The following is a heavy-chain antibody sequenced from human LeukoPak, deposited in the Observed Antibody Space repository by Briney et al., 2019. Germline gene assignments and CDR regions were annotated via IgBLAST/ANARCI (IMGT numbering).Heavy chain of an antibody. J-gene: IGHJ3*02. V-gene: IGHV3-7*01. CDR2: IKQDGSEK. CDR1: GFTFSSYW. Sequence: PGGSLRLSCAASGFTFSSYWMSWVRQAPGKGLEWVANIKQDGSEKNYVDSVKGRFTISRDNAKNSMYLQMNSLRADDTAEYYCARDRGYNAFDIWGQGTIVTVSS. D-gene: IGHD5-18*01. CDR3: ARDRGYNAFDI.